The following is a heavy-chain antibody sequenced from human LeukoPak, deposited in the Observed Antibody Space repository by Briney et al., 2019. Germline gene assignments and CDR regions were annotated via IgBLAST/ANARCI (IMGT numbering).Heavy chain of an antibody. V-gene: IGHV3-30*02. Sequence: PGGSLRLSCAASRFTFSSYDMHWVRQAPGKGLEWVAFIRFDGNIKYLADSVKGRFTISRNTSKNTLYLRMNSPRAEDTAVYYCAKDLKSYDFWSGSEFDYWGQGTLVTVSS. CDR3: AKDLKSYDFWSGSEFDY. D-gene: IGHD3-3*01. J-gene: IGHJ4*02. CDR2: IRFDGNIK. CDR1: RFTFSSYD.